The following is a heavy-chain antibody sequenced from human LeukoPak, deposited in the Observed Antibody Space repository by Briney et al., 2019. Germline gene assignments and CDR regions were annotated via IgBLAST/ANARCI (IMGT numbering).Heavy chain of an antibody. D-gene: IGHD3-22*01. V-gene: IGHV4-38-2*02. Sequence: PSETLSLTCTVSGYSISSGYYWGWIRQPPGKGLEWIGSIYHSGSTYYNPSLKSRVTISVDTSKNQFSLKLSSVTAADTAVYYCAATYYYDSSGLTAFDIWGQGTMVTVSS. CDR1: GYSISSGYY. CDR2: IYHSGST. J-gene: IGHJ3*02. CDR3: AATYYYDSSGLTAFDI.